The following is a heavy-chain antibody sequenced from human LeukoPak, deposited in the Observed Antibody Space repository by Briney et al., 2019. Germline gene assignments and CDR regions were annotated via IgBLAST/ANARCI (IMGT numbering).Heavy chain of an antibody. CDR2: INSEGSNT. V-gene: IGHV3-74*03. J-gene: IGHJ4*02. CDR3: ARGSHLGGN. CDR1: GFTFTSSW. Sequence: GGSLRLSCAASGFTFTSSWMHWVRQAPGKGLVWVSHINSEGSNTKYADSVKGRFTISRDNAKNTLSLQMNSLRAEDTAVYYCARGSHLGGNWGQGTLVTVSS.